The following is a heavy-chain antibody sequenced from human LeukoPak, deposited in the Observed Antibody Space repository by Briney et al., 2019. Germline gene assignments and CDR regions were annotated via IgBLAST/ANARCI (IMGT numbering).Heavy chain of an antibody. Sequence: PSETLSLTRSVSGGSLSGYYWTWRPQPAGKGLEGIGRVYTSGSTHSNPSLTTQLTMSVDTSKNQFSLKLSSVTAADTAVYYCARLITGTTTAFDIWGQGTMVTVSS. J-gene: IGHJ3*02. CDR1: GGSLSGYY. D-gene: IGHD1-7*01. CDR2: VYTSGST. CDR3: ARLITGTTTAFDI. V-gene: IGHV4-4*07.